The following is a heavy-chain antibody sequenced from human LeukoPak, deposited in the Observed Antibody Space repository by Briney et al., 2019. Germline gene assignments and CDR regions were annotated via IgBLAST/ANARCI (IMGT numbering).Heavy chain of an antibody. Sequence: ASVKVSCKPSGFTFNDYVMNCVRQAPGQGLQWMGWINTNTGYPTDAQVFRGRFFFSLDSSLTTTYLQISTLEPDDTAVYYCVRARRGTVAGLDYWGQGTLVTVSS. CDR3: VRARRGTVAGLDY. J-gene: IGHJ4*02. CDR2: INTNTGYP. D-gene: IGHD6-19*01. V-gene: IGHV7-4-1*01. CDR1: GFTFNDYV.